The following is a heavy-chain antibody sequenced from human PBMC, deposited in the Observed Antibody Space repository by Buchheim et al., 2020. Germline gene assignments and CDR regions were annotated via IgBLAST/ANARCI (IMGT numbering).Heavy chain of an antibody. J-gene: IGHJ6*02. D-gene: IGHD3-22*01. CDR3: TADRATMIVVVAPEDYYYYGMDV. CDR2: IKSKTDGGTT. V-gene: IGHV3-15*01. CDR1: GFTFSNAW. Sequence: EVQLVESGGGLVKPGGSLRLSCAASGFTFSNAWMSWVRQAPGKGLEWVGRIKSKTDGGTTDYAAPVKGRFTISRDDSKNTLYLQMNSLKTEDTAVYYCTADRATMIVVVAPEDYYYYGMDVWGQGTT.